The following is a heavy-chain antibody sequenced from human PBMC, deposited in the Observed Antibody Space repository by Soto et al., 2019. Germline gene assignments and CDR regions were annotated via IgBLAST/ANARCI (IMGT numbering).Heavy chain of an antibody. V-gene: IGHV4-30-4*01. CDR2: IYYSGST. Sequence: SETLSLTCTVSGGSISSGDYYWSWIRQPPGKGLEWIGYIYYSGSTYYNPSLKSRVTISLDTSKNQFSLKLSSVTAADTAVYYCARGGGDGYSGYDYYYFDYWTQGALVTVSS. D-gene: IGHD5-12*01. CDR1: GGSISSGDYY. CDR3: ARGGGDGYSGYDYYYFDY. J-gene: IGHJ4*02.